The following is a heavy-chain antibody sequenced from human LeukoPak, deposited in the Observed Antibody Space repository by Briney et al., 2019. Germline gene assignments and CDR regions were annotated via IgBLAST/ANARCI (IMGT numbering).Heavy chain of an antibody. D-gene: IGHD4-17*01. CDR1: GFTFSSYG. J-gene: IGHJ6*03. CDR2: IWYDGSNK. CDR3: AKQGGTVTTRDYYYYMDV. Sequence: GGSLRLSCAASGFTFSSYGMHWVRQAPGKGLEWVAVIWYDGSNKYYADSVKGRFTISRDNSKNTLYLQMNSLRAEDTAVYYCAKQGGTVTTRDYYYYMDVWGKGTTVTVSS. V-gene: IGHV3-33*06.